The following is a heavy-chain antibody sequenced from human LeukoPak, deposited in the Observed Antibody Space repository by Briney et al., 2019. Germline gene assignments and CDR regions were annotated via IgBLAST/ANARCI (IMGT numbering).Heavy chain of an antibody. V-gene: IGHV3-48*01. CDR2: ISSSSSTI. J-gene: IGHJ6*04. Sequence: PGGSLRLSCAASGFTFSSYSMNWVRQAPGKGLEWVSYISSSSSTIYYADSVKGRFTISRDNAKNSLYLQMNSLRAEDTAVYYCARDRAYYHDSRESVWGKGTTVTVSS. CDR3: ARDRAYYHDSRESV. D-gene: IGHD3-22*01. CDR1: GFTFSSYS.